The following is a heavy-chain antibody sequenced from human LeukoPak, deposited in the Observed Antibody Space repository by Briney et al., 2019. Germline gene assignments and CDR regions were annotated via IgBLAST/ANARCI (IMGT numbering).Heavy chain of an antibody. D-gene: IGHD1-26*01. CDR3: ARAAPSGGSYCYDL. V-gene: IGHV1-18*01. Sequence: GASVKVSCKASGYTSTSYGIRWVRQAPGQGLEWMGWISAYNGNTNYAQKLQGRVTMTTDTSTSTAYMELRSLRSDDTAVYYCARAAPSGGSYCYDLWGQGTMVTVSS. CDR1: GYTSTSYG. CDR2: ISAYNGNT. J-gene: IGHJ3*01.